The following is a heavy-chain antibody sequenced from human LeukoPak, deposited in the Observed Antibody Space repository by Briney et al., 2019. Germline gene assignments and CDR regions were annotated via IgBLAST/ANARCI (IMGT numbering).Heavy chain of an antibody. V-gene: IGHV4-39*01. CDR1: GGSISDDSYY. D-gene: IGHD3-16*01. CDR3: VSRDHGGEIDH. Sequence: SETLSLTCTVSGGSISDDSYYWGWIRQPPGKGLEWIGSIYYSGSTYYNPSLKSRVTISVDTSKNHFSLKLDSVTAADTAVFYCVSRDHGGEIDHWGQGTLVTVSS. J-gene: IGHJ5*02. CDR2: IYYSGST.